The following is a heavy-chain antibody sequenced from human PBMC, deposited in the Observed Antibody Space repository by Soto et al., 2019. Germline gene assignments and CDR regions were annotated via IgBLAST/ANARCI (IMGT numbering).Heavy chain of an antibody. D-gene: IGHD6-6*01. V-gene: IGHV3-23*01. CDR2: ISSGGDDM. Sequence: GSLRLSCAASEFIFSTYSMSWARQAPGKGLEWISSISSGGDDMYYADSVKGRFTVSRDNSKNTLYLQMDSLRAEDTAIYYCAKGHSSCLQNWFDAWGQGALVTVSS. J-gene: IGHJ5*02. CDR3: AKGHSSCLQNWFDA. CDR1: EFIFSTYS.